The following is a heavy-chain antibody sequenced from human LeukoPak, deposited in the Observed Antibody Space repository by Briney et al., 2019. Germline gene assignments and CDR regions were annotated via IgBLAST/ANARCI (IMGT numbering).Heavy chain of an antibody. J-gene: IGHJ4*02. V-gene: IGHV3-15*04. CDR1: GFSFSGAW. CDR3: AKDGTRGIRFGKIPHYFDY. D-gene: IGHD3-10*01. CDR2: IESKTDGGTT. Sequence: GGSHRLSCAASGFSFSGAWMSWVRQIPGKGLEWVGRIESKTDGGTTDYAAPVKGRFTISRDDSTNTLYLQMNSLRVDDTAVYYCAKDGTRGIRFGKIPHYFDYWGQGTLVTVSS.